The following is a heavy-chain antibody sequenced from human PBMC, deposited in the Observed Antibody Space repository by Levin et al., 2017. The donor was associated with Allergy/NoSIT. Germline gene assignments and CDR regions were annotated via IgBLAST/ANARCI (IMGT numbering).Heavy chain of an antibody. CDR1: DASISSHY. J-gene: IGHJ4*02. CDR2: VHYSGST. D-gene: IGHD4-17*01. Sequence: SETLSLTCTVSDASISSHYWSWIRQPPGKGLEWIGYVHYSGSTKYSPSLQSRVTMSVDSSKSQFSLRLSSVTAADTAVYYCAKYGHYFFDYWGQGTLVTVSS. CDR3: AKYGHYFFDY. V-gene: IGHV4-59*11.